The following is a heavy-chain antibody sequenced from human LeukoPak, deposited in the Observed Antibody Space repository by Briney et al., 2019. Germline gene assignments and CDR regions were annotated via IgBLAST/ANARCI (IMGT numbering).Heavy chain of an antibody. D-gene: IGHD1-7*01. CDR1: GFTFSDYW. Sequence: PGGSLRLSCAASGFTFSDYWVTWVRQAPGKGLEWVANIKPDGSERSYVDSVKGRFTISRDNSKNTLYLQMNSLRADDTAVYYCAKRRGLELTYYYHMDVWGKGTTVTVSS. CDR3: AKRRGLELTYYYHMDV. CDR2: IKPDGSER. V-gene: IGHV3-7*03. J-gene: IGHJ6*03.